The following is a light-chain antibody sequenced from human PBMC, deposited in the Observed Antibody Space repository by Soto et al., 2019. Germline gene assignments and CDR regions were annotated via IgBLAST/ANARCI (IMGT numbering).Light chain of an antibody. CDR2: GAA. CDR1: QSVFSS. Sequence: EIVMTQSPATLSVSLGERVTLSCRASQSVFSSLAWYQQKPGQAPRLLIYGAATRPIGIPARFSGSGSGTEFTLTLSSLQSEDVAVYYCQQYHSWPAFGRGTRVEIK. J-gene: IGKJ4*02. V-gene: IGKV3-15*01. CDR3: QQYHSWPA.